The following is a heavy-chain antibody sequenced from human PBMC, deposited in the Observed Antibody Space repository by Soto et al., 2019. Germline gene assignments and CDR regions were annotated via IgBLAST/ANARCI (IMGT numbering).Heavy chain of an antibody. Sequence: TLSLTCTVSGGSINNYFWSWIRQPPGKGLEWIGYTYYSGNTNYNPSLKSRVTISVDTSEKQFSLKLSSVTAADTAVYYCARDLAAAGTPLFDFWGQGTLVTVSS. CDR3: ARDLAAAGTPLFDF. CDR1: GGSINNYF. J-gene: IGHJ4*02. CDR2: TYYSGNT. V-gene: IGHV4-59*01. D-gene: IGHD6-13*01.